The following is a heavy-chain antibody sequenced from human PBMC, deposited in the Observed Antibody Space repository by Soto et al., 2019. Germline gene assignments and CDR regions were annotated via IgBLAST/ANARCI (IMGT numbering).Heavy chain of an antibody. V-gene: IGHV3-30*14. CDR1: GFTFSTDA. D-gene: IGHD1-20*01. J-gene: IGHJ4*02. Sequence: GGSLRLSCAASGFTFSTDAMSWVRQAPGKGLEWVANIRYDGGDKYYAESVKGRFTISRDNARNTLNLQMNSLRVEDTAFYYCARDWGYNADDWGQGVLVTVSS. CDR3: ARDWGYNADD. CDR2: IRYDGGDK.